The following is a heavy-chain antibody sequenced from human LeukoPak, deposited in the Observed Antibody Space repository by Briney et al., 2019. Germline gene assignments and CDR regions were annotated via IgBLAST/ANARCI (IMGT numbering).Heavy chain of an antibody. CDR1: GFTFSSYW. V-gene: IGHV3-7*01. D-gene: IGHD6-6*01. CDR3: ARAAYRSSHHFDY. CDR2: IKQGGSEK. Sequence: GGSLRLSCAASGFTFSSYWMSWVRQAPGKGLEWVAHIKQGGSEKYYVDSVKGRFTISRDNAKNSLYLQMNSLRAEETAVYYCARAAYRSSHHFDYWGQGTLVTVSS. J-gene: IGHJ4*02.